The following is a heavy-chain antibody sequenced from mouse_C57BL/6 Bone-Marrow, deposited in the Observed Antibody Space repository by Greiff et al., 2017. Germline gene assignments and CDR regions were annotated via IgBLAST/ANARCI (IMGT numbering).Heavy chain of an antibody. V-gene: IGHV1-53*01. CDR2: INPSNGGT. CDR1: GYTFTSYW. Sequence: QVQLQQPGTELVKPGASVKLSCKASGYTFTSYWMHWVKQRPGQGLEWIGNINPSNGGTNYNEKFKSKATLTVDKSSSTAYMQLSSLTSEDSAVYYGARSWELYGNYVSYAMDYWGQGTSVTVSS. J-gene: IGHJ4*01. CDR3: ARSWELYGNYVSYAMDY. D-gene: IGHD2-1*01.